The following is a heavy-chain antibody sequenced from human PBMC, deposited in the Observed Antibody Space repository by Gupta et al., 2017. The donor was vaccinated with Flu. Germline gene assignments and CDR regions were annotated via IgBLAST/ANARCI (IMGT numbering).Heavy chain of an antibody. V-gene: IGHV1-46*01. CDR2: ISPSGGTI. J-gene: IGHJ4*02. CDR3: ARLKAGYGYEDY. CDR1: GYTLTTYY. D-gene: IGHD5-18*01. Sequence: QVQLVQSGAEVKKPGASVRVSCKASGYTLTTYYMHWVRQAPGQGLEWMGMISPSGGTISNAQKFQDRVTMTRDTSSNTVYMDLTSLRSEDTAVYYCARLKAGYGYEDYWGQGTLVIVSS.